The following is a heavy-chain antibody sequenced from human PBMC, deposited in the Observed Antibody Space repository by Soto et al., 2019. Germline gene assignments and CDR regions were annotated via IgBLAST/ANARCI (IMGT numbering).Heavy chain of an antibody. CDR3: ARRYGGNFDY. V-gene: IGHV4-59*01. CDR1: GGSINSYY. Sequence: PSETLSLTCTVSGGSINSYYWSWIRQPPGKGLEWIGYIYYSGSTNYNPSLKSRVTISVDTSKNQFSLKLRSVTGADTAVYYYARRYGGNFDYWGQGTLVTVSS. CDR2: IYYSGST. J-gene: IGHJ4*02. D-gene: IGHD1-26*01.